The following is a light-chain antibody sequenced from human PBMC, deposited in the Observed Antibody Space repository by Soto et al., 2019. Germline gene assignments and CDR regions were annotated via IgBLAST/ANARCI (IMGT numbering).Light chain of an antibody. CDR3: QQYDKWPPLT. CDR2: GAS. CDR1: QSVNSNY. J-gene: IGKJ4*01. Sequence: IWLMRTPKPLSFSTVDRAPLSCTASQSVNSNYLVCYQQKPGQALRLLIYGASSRATGIPDRLSGSGSGTEFTLTISSLQPEDFAVYYCQQYDKWPPLTFGGGTKVDIK. V-gene: IGKV3-20*01.